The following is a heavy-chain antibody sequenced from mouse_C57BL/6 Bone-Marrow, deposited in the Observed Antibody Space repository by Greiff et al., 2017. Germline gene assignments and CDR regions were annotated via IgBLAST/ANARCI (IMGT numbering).Heavy chain of an antibody. CDR1: GYAFSSSW. V-gene: IGHV1-82*01. J-gene: IGHJ2*01. D-gene: IGHD1-1*01. CDR3: ARDLITTVVPYFDY. CDR2: IYPGDGDT. Sequence: VQLQQSGPELVKPGASVKISCKASGYAFSSSWMNWVKQRPGKGLEWIGRIYPGDGDTNYNGKFKGKATLTADKASSTAYMQLSSLTSEDSAVYFCARDLITTVVPYFDYWGQGTTLTVSS.